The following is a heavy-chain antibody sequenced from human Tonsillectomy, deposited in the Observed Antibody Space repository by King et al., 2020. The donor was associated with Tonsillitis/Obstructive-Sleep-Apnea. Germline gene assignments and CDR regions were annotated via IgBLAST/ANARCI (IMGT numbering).Heavy chain of an antibody. CDR3: ARDPDYYVDY. V-gene: IGHV3-33*01. CDR2: IWYDGSNK. J-gene: IGHJ4*02. Sequence: VQLVESGGGVVQPGRSLRLSCAASGFTFSSYGMHWVRQAPGKGLEWVAVIWYDGSNKYYADSVKGRFTISRDNSKNTLYLQMNSLRAEDTAVYYCARDPDYYVDYWGQGTLVTVSS. CDR1: GFTFSSYG.